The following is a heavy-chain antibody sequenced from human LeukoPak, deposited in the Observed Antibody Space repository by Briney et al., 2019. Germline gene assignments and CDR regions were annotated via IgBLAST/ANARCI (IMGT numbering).Heavy chain of an antibody. D-gene: IGHD3-3*01. CDR3: TQRVYDFWSGYYFDY. CDR2: FSGSGVST. CDR1: GFTLRNYA. J-gene: IGHJ4*02. V-gene: IGHV3-23*01. Sequence: GGSLRLSCAASGFTLRNYAMSWVRQAPGKGLEWVSAFSGSGVSTHYADSVKGRFTISRDNSKNTLYLQMNSLTAEDTAVYYCTQRVYDFWSGYYFDYWGQGTLVTVSS.